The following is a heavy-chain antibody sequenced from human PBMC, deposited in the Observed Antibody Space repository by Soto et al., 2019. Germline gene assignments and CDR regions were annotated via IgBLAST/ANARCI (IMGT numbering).Heavy chain of an antibody. J-gene: IGHJ4*02. CDR1: GFTFSSYG. V-gene: IGHV3-30*18. Sequence: GGSLRLSCAASGFTFSSYGMHWVRQAPGKGLEWVAVISYDGSNKYYADSVKGQFTISRDNSKNTLYLQMNSLRAEDTAVYYCAKDKSGWSLTEVDYWGQGTLVTVSS. CDR2: ISYDGSNK. D-gene: IGHD6-19*01. CDR3: AKDKSGWSLTEVDY.